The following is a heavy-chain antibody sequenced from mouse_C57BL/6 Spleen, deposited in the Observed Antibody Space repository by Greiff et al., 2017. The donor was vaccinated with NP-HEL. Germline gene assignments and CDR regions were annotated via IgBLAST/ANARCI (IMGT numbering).Heavy chain of an antibody. CDR1: GFTFSNYW. V-gene: IGHV6-3*01. CDR2: IRLKSDNYAT. D-gene: IGHD2-5*01. Sequence: DVKLVESGGGLVQPGGSMKLSCVASGFTFSNYWMNWVRQSPEKGLEWVAQIRLKSDNYATHYAESVKGRFTISRDDSKSSVYLQMNNLRAEDTGIYYCTVYYSNYWYFDVWGTGTTVTVSS. CDR3: TVYYSNYWYFDV. J-gene: IGHJ1*03.